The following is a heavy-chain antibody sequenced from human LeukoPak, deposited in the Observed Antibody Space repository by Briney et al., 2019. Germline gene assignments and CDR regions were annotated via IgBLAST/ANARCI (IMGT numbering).Heavy chain of an antibody. D-gene: IGHD2-8*01. CDR3: AKSETSNGYSTSYYYGMDV. CDR2: INRDGSRT. V-gene: IGHV3-74*01. Sequence: GVSLRLSCAASVFTFRSYWMHWVRQAPGKGLVGVSRINRDGSRTSYADYVKGRFTISRDNAKNTLYLQMNSLRAEDTAVYHCAKSETSNGYSTSYYYGMDVWGQGTTVTVFS. CDR1: VFTFRSYW. J-gene: IGHJ6*02.